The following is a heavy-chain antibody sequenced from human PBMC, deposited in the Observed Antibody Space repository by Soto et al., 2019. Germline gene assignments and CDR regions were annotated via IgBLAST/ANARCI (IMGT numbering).Heavy chain of an antibody. J-gene: IGHJ3*02. CDR1: GLTLSTSS. CDR3: ALAGRRIVAKHVTFDI. CDR2: IRRHTSVT. Sequence: GGTLRLSCAAFGLTLSTSSMTWVRQAPGRGPEWISYIRRHTSVTAYADSVKGRFTISRDSAKNSLYLQMDSLRVEDTAVYFCALAGRRIVAKHVTFDIWGQRTMV. D-gene: IGHD5-12*01. V-gene: IGHV3-48*01.